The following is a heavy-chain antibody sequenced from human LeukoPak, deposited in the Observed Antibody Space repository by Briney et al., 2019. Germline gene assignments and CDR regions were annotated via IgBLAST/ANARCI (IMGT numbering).Heavy chain of an antibody. CDR3: ARLETTPYYFDY. J-gene: IGHJ4*02. CDR2: ISSSGSTI. V-gene: IGHV3-48*03. Sequence: GGSLRLSCAASGFTFSSYEMNWVRQTPGKELEWLSYISSSGSTIYYADSVKGRFTISRNNAKNSLYLQMNSLRAEDTAVYYCARLETTPYYFDYWGQGTLVTVSS. D-gene: IGHD1-1*01. CDR1: GFTFSSYE.